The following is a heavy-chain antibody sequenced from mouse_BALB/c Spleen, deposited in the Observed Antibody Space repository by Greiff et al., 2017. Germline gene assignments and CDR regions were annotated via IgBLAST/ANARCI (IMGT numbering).Heavy chain of an antibody. CDR1: GYAFSSYW. CDR2: IYPGDGDT. CDR3: ARGALYYGSSFDY. Sequence: QVQLQQSGAELVRPGSSVKISCKASGYAFSSYWMNWVKQRPGQGLEWIGQIYPGDGDTNYNGKFKGKATLTADKSSSTAYMQLSSLTSEDSAVYFCARGALYYGSSFDYWGQGTTLTVSS. V-gene: IGHV1-80*01. J-gene: IGHJ2*01. D-gene: IGHD1-1*01.